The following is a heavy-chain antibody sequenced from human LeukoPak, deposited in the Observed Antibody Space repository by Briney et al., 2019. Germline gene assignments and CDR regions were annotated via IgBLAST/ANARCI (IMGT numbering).Heavy chain of an antibody. Sequence: GGSLKLSCAASGFTFSGSPILWVRQASGKGLEWVGRIRSKADNYATAYAASVQGRCTISRDDSKSTAYLQLNSLKTEDTAVYYCTQSNYWGQGALVTVSS. CDR1: GFTFSGSP. CDR2: IRSKADNYAT. V-gene: IGHV3-73*01. J-gene: IGHJ4*02. CDR3: TQSNY.